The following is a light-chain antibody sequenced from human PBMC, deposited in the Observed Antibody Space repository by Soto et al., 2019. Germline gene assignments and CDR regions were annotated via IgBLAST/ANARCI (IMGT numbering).Light chain of an antibody. CDR3: QKYNSAPWT. Sequence: DIQMTQSPSSLSASVGDRVTITCRASQGISNYLAWDQQKPGKVPNLLIYAASTLQSGVPSRFSGSGSGTDFNLTISSLQPEDVATYYCQKYNSAPWTFGQGTKVEIK. CDR2: AAS. CDR1: QGISNY. V-gene: IGKV1-27*01. J-gene: IGKJ1*01.